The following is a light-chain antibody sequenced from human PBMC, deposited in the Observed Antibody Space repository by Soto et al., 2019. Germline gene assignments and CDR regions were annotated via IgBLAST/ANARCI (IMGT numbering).Light chain of an antibody. CDR1: QGISSY. J-gene: IGKJ4*01. V-gene: IGKV1-9*01. Sequence: DIQLTKSPSFLSASVGDRVTITCRASQGISSYLAWYQQKPGKAPKLLIYAASTLQSGVPSRFSGSGSGTEFTLTISSLQPEDFATYSCQQLNSYPLTFGGGTKVDI. CDR3: QQLNSYPLT. CDR2: AAS.